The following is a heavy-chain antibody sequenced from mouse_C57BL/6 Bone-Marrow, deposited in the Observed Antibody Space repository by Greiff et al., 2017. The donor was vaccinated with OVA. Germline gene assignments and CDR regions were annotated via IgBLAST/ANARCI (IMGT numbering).Heavy chain of an antibody. CDR3: ASYDGYYGKYFDV. Sequence: EVKLVESGGGLVKPGGSLKLSCAASGFTFSDYGMHWVRQAPEKGLEWVAYISSGSSTIYYADTVKGRFTISRDNAKNTLFLQMTSLRSEDTAMYYCASYDGYYGKYFDVWGTGTTVTVSS. J-gene: IGHJ1*03. CDR1: GFTFSDYG. CDR2: ISSGSSTI. V-gene: IGHV5-17*01. D-gene: IGHD2-3*01.